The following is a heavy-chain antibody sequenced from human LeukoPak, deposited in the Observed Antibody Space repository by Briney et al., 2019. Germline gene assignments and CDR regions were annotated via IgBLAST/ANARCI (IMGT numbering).Heavy chain of an antibody. CDR2: IYPGDSDT. V-gene: IGHV5-51*01. D-gene: IGHD2-15*01. CDR3: ARHRDVVVVEFDY. J-gene: IGHJ4*02. CDR1: GYSFTSCW. Sequence: GESLKISCKGSGYSFTSCWIGWVRQMPGKGLEWMGIIYPGDSDTRYSPSFQGQVTISADKSISTAYLQWSSLEASDTAMYYCARHRDVVVVEFDYWGQGTLVTVSS.